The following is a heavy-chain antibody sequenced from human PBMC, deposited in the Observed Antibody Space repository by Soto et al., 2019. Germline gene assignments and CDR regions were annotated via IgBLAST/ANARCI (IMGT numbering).Heavy chain of an antibody. J-gene: IGHJ3*02. CDR2: IYWDDDK. CDR1: GFSLSTSGVG. CDR3: AHRVGATAADAFDI. D-gene: IGHD1-26*01. Sequence: QITLKESGPTLVKPTQTLTLTCTFSGFSLSTSGVGVGWIRQPPGKALEWLALIYWDDDKRYSPSLKSRLTITKDTSKNQVVLTMTNMDPVDTATYYCAHRVGATAADAFDIWGQGTMVTVSS. V-gene: IGHV2-5*02.